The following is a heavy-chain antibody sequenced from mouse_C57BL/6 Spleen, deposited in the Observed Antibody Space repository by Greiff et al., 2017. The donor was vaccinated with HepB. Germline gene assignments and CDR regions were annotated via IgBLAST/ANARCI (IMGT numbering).Heavy chain of an antibody. J-gene: IGHJ2*01. CDR2: IYPGDGDT. Sequence: QVQLQQSGPELVKPGASVKISCKASGYAFSSSWMNWVKQRPGKGLEWIGRIYPGDGDTNYNGKFKGKATLTADNSSSTAYMQLSSLTSEDSAVYFCARFDYYGSSSYYFDYWGQGTTLTVSS. CDR1: GYAFSSSW. V-gene: IGHV1-82*01. CDR3: ARFDYYGSSSYYFDY. D-gene: IGHD1-1*01.